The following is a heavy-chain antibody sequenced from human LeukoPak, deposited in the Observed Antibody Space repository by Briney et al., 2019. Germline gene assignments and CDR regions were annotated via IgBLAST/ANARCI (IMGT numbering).Heavy chain of an antibody. Sequence: SETLSLACTVSGGSISTYYWSWLRQPPGKGLEWIGYIYYSGSTNYNPSLKSRVTIPVDKSKNQFSLKLSSVTAADTAVYYCARGHSYYYDSSAYYPDFDYWGQGTLVTVSS. D-gene: IGHD3-22*01. V-gene: IGHV4-59*01. CDR2: IYYSGST. J-gene: IGHJ4*02. CDR3: ARGHSYYYDSSAYYPDFDY. CDR1: GGSISTYY.